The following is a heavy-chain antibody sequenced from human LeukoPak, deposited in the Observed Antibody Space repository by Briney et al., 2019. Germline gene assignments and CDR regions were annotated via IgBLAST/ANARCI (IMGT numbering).Heavy chain of an antibody. CDR1: GGSFSGYY. CDR2: INHSGST. CDR3: ARDPSIAAQRNWFDP. Sequence: KPSETLSLTCAVYGGSFSGYYWSWIRQPPGKGLEWIGEINHSGSTNYDPSLKSRVTISVDTSKNQFSLKLSSVTAADTAVYYCARDPSIAAQRNWFDPWGQGTLVTVSS. D-gene: IGHD6-6*01. J-gene: IGHJ5*02. V-gene: IGHV4-34*01.